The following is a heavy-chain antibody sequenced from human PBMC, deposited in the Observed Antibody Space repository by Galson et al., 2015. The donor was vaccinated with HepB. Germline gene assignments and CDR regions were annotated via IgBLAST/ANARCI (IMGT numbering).Heavy chain of an antibody. J-gene: IGHJ5*01. Sequence: SCKAYGYPFIGYYMHWVRQAPGQGLEWMGWINPNSGDTMYAQKFQGWVTMTRDTAGSTAYMELRRLRSDDTAVYYCVRGLSFYDDNSGYYMFDSWGQGTLVTVSS. CDR3: VRGLSFYDDNSGYYMFDS. CDR1: GYPFIGYY. CDR2: INPNSGDT. D-gene: IGHD3-22*01. V-gene: IGHV1-2*04.